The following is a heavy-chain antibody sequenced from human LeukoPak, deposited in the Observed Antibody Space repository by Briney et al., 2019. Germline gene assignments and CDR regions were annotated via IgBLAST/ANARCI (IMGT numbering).Heavy chain of an antibody. V-gene: IGHV4-34*01. Sequence: SETLSLTCAVYGGSFSGYYWSWIRQPPGKGLEWIGEINHSGSTNYNPSLKSRVTISVDTSKNQFSLKLSSVAAADTAVYYCARGHLATVTTVVDYGMDVWGQGTTVTVSS. D-gene: IGHD4-17*01. J-gene: IGHJ6*02. CDR3: ARGHLATVTTVVDYGMDV. CDR2: INHSGST. CDR1: GGSFSGYY.